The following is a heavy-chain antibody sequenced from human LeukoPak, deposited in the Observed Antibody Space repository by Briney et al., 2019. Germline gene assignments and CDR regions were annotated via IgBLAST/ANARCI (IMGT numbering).Heavy chain of an antibody. D-gene: IGHD2-15*01. Sequence: GSLRLSCAASGFTFSNFWMSWVRQALGKGLEWVANIKNDGTEKNSVDSVKGRFTISRDNAKNSLYLQMDSLRAEDTAVYYCARSRSVDVWGQGTMVTVSS. CDR3: ARSRSVDV. V-gene: IGHV3-7*01. CDR1: GFTFSNFW. CDR2: IKNDGTEK. J-gene: IGHJ3*01.